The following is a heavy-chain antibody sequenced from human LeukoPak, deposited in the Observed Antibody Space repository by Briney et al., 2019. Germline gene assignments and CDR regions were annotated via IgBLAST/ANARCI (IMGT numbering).Heavy chain of an antibody. CDR3: ARDVGYCSGGSCYWGYYYYMDV. CDR1: GGSISSGSYY. V-gene: IGHV4-61*02. J-gene: IGHJ6*03. Sequence: SQTLSLTCTVSGGSISSGSYYWSWIRQPAGKGLEWIGRIYTSGSTNYNPSLKSRVTISVDTSKNQFSLKLSSVTAADTAVYYCARDVGYCSGGSCYWGYYYYMDVWGKGTTATVS. CDR2: IYTSGST. D-gene: IGHD2-15*01.